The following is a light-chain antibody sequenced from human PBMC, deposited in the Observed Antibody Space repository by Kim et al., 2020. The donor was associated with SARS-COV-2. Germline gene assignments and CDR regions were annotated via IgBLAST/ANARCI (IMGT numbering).Light chain of an antibody. CDR3: ASRVSGNHWV. V-gene: IGLV3-19*01. Sequence: SSELTQDPAVSVALGQTVRITCQGDRIRWSSASWYLQKPGQAPLLVSYGKNNRPSGIPDRFSGSSSGNTASLTITGAQAEDEADYYCASRVSGNHWVFGG. CDR1: RIRWSS. J-gene: IGLJ3*02. CDR2: GKN.